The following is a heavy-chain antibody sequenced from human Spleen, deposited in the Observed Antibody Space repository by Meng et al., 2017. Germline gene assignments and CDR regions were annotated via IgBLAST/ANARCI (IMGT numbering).Heavy chain of an antibody. Sequence: QVRLQQWGAGLLKPSETLSLTCVVSGGSVSNVIYFWSWIRQPPGKGLEWVGYFYYSGSTNYNPSLKSRVTISVDTSKNQFSLRLSSVTAADTAVYYCARGGPIDYWGQGTLVTVSS. CDR2: FYYSGST. CDR3: ARGGPIDY. V-gene: IGHV4-61*01. CDR1: GGSVSNVIYF. J-gene: IGHJ4*02. D-gene: IGHD1-26*01.